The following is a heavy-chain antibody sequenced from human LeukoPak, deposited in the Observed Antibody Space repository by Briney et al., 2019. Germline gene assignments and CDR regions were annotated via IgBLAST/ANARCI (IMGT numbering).Heavy chain of an antibody. CDR2: MNPNSGNT. D-gene: IGHD1-26*01. V-gene: IGHV1-8*01. J-gene: IGHJ6*02. CDR1: GYTFTRYD. CDR3: ARGGGSYLVSFGYYYYYGMDV. Sequence: ASVKVSCKASGYTFTRYDINWVGQATGQGLEWMGWMNPNSGNTGYAQKFQGRVTMTRNTSISTAYMELSSLRSEDTAVYYCARGGGSYLVSFGYYYYYGMDVWGQGTTVTVSS.